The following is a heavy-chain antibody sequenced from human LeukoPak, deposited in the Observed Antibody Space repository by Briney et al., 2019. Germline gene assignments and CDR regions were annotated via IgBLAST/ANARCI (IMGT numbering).Heavy chain of an antibody. CDR3: AKDGKTRNWNYFQAKPVY. CDR1: GFTFSDYY. J-gene: IGHJ4*02. CDR2: ISITGSTI. D-gene: IGHD1-7*01. V-gene: IGHV3-11*01. Sequence: PGGSLRLSCAASGFTFSDYYMSWIRQAPGKGLEWVSYISITGSTIYYADSVKGRFTISRDNAKNSLYLQMNSLRAEDTAVYYCAKDGKTRNWNYFQAKPVYWGQGTLVTVSS.